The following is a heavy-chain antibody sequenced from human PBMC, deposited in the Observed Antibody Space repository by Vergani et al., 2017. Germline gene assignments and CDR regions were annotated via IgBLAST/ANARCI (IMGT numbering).Heavy chain of an antibody. CDR1: GFSFSDHY. Sequence: QVQLVESGGGLVKPGGSLRLSCAASGFSFSDHYMTWIRQAPGKGLKWVSYISNSGNTIEYADSVKGRFSISRDNAKSSLFLQMDSLRAEDTAVYYCARDHRDYNNYPGTFDIWGQGSMVTVSS. CDR3: ARDHRDYNNYPGTFDI. D-gene: IGHD5-24*01. J-gene: IGHJ3*02. V-gene: IGHV3-11*01. CDR2: ISNSGNTI.